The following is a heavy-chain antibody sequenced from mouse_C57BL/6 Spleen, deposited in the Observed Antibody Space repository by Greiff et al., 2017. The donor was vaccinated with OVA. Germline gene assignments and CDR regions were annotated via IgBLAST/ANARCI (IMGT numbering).Heavy chain of an antibody. CDR2: INPNNGGT. CDR1: GYTFTDYN. V-gene: IGHV1-18*01. CDR3: ARGYDGYYSYFDY. D-gene: IGHD2-3*01. Sequence: EVQLQQSGPELVKPGASVKIPCKASGYTFTDYNMDWVKQSHGKSLEWIGDINPNNGGTIYNQKFKGKATLTVDKSSSTAYMELRSLTSEDTAVYYCARGYDGYYSYFDYWGQGTTLTVSS. J-gene: IGHJ2*01.